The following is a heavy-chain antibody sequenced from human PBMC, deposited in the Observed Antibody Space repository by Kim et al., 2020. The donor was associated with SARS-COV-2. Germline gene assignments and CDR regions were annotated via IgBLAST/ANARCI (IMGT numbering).Heavy chain of an antibody. D-gene: IGHD3-22*01. J-gene: IGHJ6*02. CDR2: IYYSGST. CDR3: ARGDFYDSSGYYYNGMDV. V-gene: IGHV4-30-4*01. CDR1: GGSISSGDYY. Sequence: SETLSLTCTVSGGSISSGDYYWSWIRQPPGKGLEWIGYIYYSGSTYYNPSLKSRVTISVDTSKNQFSLKLSSVTAADTAVYYCARGDFYDSSGYYYNGMDVWGQGTTVTVSS.